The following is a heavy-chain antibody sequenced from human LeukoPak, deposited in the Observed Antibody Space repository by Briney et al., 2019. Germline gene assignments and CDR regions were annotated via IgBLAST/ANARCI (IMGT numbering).Heavy chain of an antibody. CDR3: ATQWDREAFDI. V-gene: IGHV1-69*13. D-gene: IGHD1-26*01. J-gene: IGHJ3*02. Sequence: SVKVSCKASGGTFISYAISWVRQAPGQGLEWMGGIIPIFGTANYAQKFQGRVTITADESTSTAYMELSSLRSEDTAVYYCATQWDREAFDIWGQGTMVTVSS. CDR1: GGTFISYA. CDR2: IIPIFGTA.